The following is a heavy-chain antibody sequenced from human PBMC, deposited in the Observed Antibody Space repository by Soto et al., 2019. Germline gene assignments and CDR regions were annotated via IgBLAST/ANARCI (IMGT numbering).Heavy chain of an antibody. CDR1: GFTFSSYA. D-gene: IGHD6-19*01. J-gene: IGHJ3*02. CDR2: ISGSGGST. V-gene: IGHV3-23*01. CDR3: AKEVSSSGWYGGAFDI. Sequence: EVQLLESGGGLVQPGGSLRLSCAASGFTFSSYAMSWVRQATGKGLEWVSAISGSGGSTYYADSVNGRFTISRDNSKNTMYLQMNSLRAEDTAVYYCAKEVSSSGWYGGAFDIWGQGTMVTVSS.